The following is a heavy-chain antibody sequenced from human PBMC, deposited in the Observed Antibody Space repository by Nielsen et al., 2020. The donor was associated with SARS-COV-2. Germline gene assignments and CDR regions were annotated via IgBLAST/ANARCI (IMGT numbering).Heavy chain of an antibody. CDR3: ARDRVFGVVITGYYYCYGMDV. Sequence: ASVKVSCKASGYTFTSYGISWVRQAPGQGLEWMGWISAYNGNTNYAQKLQGRVTMTTDTSTSTAYMELRSLRSDDTAVYYCARDRVFGVVITGYYYCYGMDVWGQGTTVTVSS. CDR1: GYTFTSYG. CDR2: ISAYNGNT. J-gene: IGHJ6*02. D-gene: IGHD3-3*01. V-gene: IGHV1-18*01.